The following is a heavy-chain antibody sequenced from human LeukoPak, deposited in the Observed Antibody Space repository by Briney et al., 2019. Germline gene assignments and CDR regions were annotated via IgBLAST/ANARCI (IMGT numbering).Heavy chain of an antibody. CDR3: ARGRYCSGGSCYSGDEYFQH. V-gene: IGHV4-59*01. CDR1: GGSISSYY. D-gene: IGHD2-15*01. J-gene: IGHJ1*01. CDR2: IYYSGST. Sequence: ASETLSLTCTVSGGSISSYYWSWIRQPPGKGLEWIGYIYYSGSTNYNPSLKSRVTISVDTSKNQFSLKLSSVTAADTAVYYCARGRYCSGGSCYSGDEYFQHWGQGTLVTVSS.